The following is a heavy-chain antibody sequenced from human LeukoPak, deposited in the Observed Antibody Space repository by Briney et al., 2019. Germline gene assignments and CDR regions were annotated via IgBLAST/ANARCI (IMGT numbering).Heavy chain of an antibody. V-gene: IGHV4-38-2*02. D-gene: IGHD2-2*01. Sequence: SETLSLTCAVSGYSINNGYQWAWIRQSPGRGFEWIGSIYHNGGAHYNPSLRSRVVISVDTSNNQFSLRLSSVTVADTAVYYCARDPRWLTPDCTSTSCCENYFDPWGRGTLVTVSS. J-gene: IGHJ5*02. CDR3: ARDPRWLTPDCTSTSCCENYFDP. CDR2: IYHNGGA. CDR1: GYSINNGYQ.